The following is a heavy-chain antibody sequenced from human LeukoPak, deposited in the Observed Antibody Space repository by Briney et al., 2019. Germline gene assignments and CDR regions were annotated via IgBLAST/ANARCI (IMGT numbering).Heavy chain of an antibody. J-gene: IGHJ6*02. CDR1: GFTFSSYG. V-gene: IGHV3-33*01. D-gene: IGHD2-15*01. CDR2: IWYDGSNK. CDR3: ARGSRFGIVVVVAAGGMDV. Sequence: PGRSLRLSCAASGFTFSSYGMHWVRQAPGKGLEWVAVIWYDGSNKYYADSVKGRFTISRDNSNNTLYLQMNSLRAEDTAVYYCARGSRFGIVVVVAAGGMDVWGQGTTVTVPS.